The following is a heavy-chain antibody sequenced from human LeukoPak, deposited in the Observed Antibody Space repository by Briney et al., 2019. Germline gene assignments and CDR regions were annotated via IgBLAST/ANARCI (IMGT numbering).Heavy chain of an antibody. CDR3: ARGSPYYYGSGSYPYPLDI. Sequence: ASVKVSCKASGYTFTSYYMHWVRQAPGQGLEWMGIINPSGGSTSYAQKFQGRVTMTRDTSTSTVHMELSSLRSEDTAVYYCARGSPYYYGSGSYPYPLDIWGQGTMVTVSS. J-gene: IGHJ3*02. V-gene: IGHV1-46*01. CDR1: GYTFTSYY. CDR2: INPSGGST. D-gene: IGHD3-10*01.